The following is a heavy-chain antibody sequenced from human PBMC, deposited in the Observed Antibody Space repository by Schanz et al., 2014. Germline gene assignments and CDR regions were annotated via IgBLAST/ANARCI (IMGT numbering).Heavy chain of an antibody. CDR1: GYSFTGYY. D-gene: IGHD3-3*01. CDR3: ASDFWSGYSHYYYGLDV. J-gene: IGHJ6*02. V-gene: IGHV1-2*02. CDR2: INPSSGGT. Sequence: QVQLVQSGVEVKKPGASVKVSCKASGYSFTGYYMNWVRQAPGQGLEWMGWINPSSGGTNYAQKFQGRVTMTRDMSINTAYMELSRLRSDDSAVYYCASDFWSGYSHYYYGLDVWDQGTTVTVSS.